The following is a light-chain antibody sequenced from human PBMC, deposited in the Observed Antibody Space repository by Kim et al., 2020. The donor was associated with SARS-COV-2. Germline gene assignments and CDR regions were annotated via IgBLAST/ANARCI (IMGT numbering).Light chain of an antibody. CDR3: QQYNSYSPYT. Sequence: ASVGDRVTITCRASQSISSWLAWYQQKPGKAPKVLIYEASSLESGAPSRFSGSGSGTEFTLTISSLQPDDFATYYCQQYNSYSPYTFGQGTKLEIK. CDR2: EAS. J-gene: IGKJ2*01. V-gene: IGKV1-5*03. CDR1: QSISSW.